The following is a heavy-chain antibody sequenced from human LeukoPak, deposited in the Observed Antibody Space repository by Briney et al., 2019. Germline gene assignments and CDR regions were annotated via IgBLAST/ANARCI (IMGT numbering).Heavy chain of an antibody. V-gene: IGHV1-2*02. CDR1: GYSFTDYY. D-gene: IGHD3-16*01. Sequence: ASVKVSCKASGYSFTDYYMHWLRQAPGQGLEWMAWINPNSGDSNYAQKFQGRVTVTRDTSISTAYMEVSRLRSDDTAVYFCARDGALDIWGQGTMVTVSS. J-gene: IGHJ3*02. CDR2: INPNSGDS. CDR3: ARDGALDI.